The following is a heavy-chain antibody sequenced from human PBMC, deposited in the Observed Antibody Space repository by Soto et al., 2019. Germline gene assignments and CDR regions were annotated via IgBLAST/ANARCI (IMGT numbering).Heavy chain of an antibody. Sequence: ASVKVSCKASGYTFTSYYMHWVRQAPGQGLEWMGIINPSGGSTSYAQKFQGRVTMTRDTSTSTVYMELSSLRSEDTAVYYCARARGRVAATKSPAGYWGQGTLVTVSS. D-gene: IGHD2-15*01. CDR3: ARARGRVAATKSPAGY. CDR1: GYTFTSYY. V-gene: IGHV1-46*01. J-gene: IGHJ4*02. CDR2: INPSGGST.